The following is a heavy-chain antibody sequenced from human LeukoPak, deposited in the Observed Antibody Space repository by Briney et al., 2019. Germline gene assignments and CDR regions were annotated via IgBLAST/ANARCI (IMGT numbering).Heavy chain of an antibody. D-gene: IGHD3-3*01. CDR2: IYYSGST. J-gene: IGHJ4*02. CDR3: ARENYDFWSGYHHFDY. Sequence: NSSETLSLTCTVSGGSISSGGYYWSWIRQHPGKGLEWIGYIYYSGSTNYNPSLKSRVTISVDTSKNQFSLKLSSVTAADTAVYYCARENYDFWSGYHHFDYWGQGTLVTVSS. CDR1: GGSISSGGYY. V-gene: IGHV4-61*08.